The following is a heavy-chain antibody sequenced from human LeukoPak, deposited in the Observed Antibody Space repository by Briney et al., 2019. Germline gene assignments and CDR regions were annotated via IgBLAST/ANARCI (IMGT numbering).Heavy chain of an antibody. Sequence: ASVKVSCKASGYTFTSYGISWVRQAPGQGLEWMGWISAYNGNTNYAQKLQGRVTMTTDTSTSTAYMELRSLRSDDTAVYYCARASSRGYGFYYYYYYMDVWGKGTTVTVSS. CDR2: ISAYNGNT. CDR3: ARASSRGYGFYYYYYYMDV. V-gene: IGHV1-18*01. D-gene: IGHD3-10*01. J-gene: IGHJ6*03. CDR1: GYTFTSYG.